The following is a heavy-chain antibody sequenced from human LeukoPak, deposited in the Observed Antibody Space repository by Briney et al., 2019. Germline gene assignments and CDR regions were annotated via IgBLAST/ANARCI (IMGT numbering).Heavy chain of an antibody. CDR3: VRTDCTGGSCYPNFDY. V-gene: IGHV3-30*01. Sequence: GGSLRLSCAVSGFTFSNYAMHWVRQAPGKGLEWVAVISYDGGNKYYADSVKGRFTISRDNSKNTLYLQMNSLRPEDTAVYYCVRTDCTGGSCYPNFDYWGQGTLVTVSS. D-gene: IGHD2-15*01. CDR1: GFTFSNYA. J-gene: IGHJ4*02. CDR2: ISYDGGNK.